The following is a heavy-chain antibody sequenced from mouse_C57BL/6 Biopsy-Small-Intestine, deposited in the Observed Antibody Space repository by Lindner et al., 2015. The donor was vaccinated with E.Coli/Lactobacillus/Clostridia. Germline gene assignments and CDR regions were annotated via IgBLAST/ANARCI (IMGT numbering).Heavy chain of an antibody. CDR2: ISSGSSTI. Sequence: EVQLQESGGDLVKPGGSLKLSCAASGFTFSDCGMHWVRQAPEKGLEWVAYISSGSSTIYYADTMEGRFTISRDNAKNTLFLQMTSLRSEDTAMYYCTRPEGNWFANWGQGTLVTVSA. D-gene: IGHD2-1*01. V-gene: IGHV5-17*01. CDR1: GFTFSDCG. CDR3: TRPEGNWFAN. J-gene: IGHJ3*01.